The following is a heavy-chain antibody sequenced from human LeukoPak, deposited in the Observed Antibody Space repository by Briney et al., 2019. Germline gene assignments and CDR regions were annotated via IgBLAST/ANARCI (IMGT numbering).Heavy chain of an antibody. CDR1: GFIFSTYG. V-gene: IGHV3-33*01. CDR2: IWHDGSNK. CDR3: ARGPPYGSGTGEDF. D-gene: IGHD3-10*01. Sequence: GGSLRLSCAASGFIFSTYGVHWVRQAPGKGLEWVAVIWHDGSNKFYADSVKGRFTISRDDSKSTLYLQMNSLRAEDTAMYYCARGPPYGSGTGEDFWDQGALVTVSS. J-gene: IGHJ4*02.